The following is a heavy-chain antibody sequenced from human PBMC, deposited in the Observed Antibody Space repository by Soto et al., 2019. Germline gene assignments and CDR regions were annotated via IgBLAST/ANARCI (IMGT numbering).Heavy chain of an antibody. CDR3: ARGGAFSTRWYPFDY. CDR2: INHSGST. V-gene: IGHV4-34*01. D-gene: IGHD2-2*01. J-gene: IGHJ4*02. CDR1: GGSFSGYY. Sequence: SETLSLTCGIYGGSFSGYYWSWIRQPPGKGLEWIGEINHSGSTNYNPSLKSRVTISIDTSKNHFSLKLTSVTAADPAVYYCARGGAFSTRWYPFDYWGQGPLVTVSS.